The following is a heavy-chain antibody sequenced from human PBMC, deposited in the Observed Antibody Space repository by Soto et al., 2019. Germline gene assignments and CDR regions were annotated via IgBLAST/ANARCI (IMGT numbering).Heavy chain of an antibody. V-gene: IGHV4-31*03. CDR2: IYYSGST. D-gene: IGHD2-21*02. CDR1: GGSISRGCYY. Sequence: PSETMSLTCTVAGGSISRGCYYWSWIRQHPGKGLEWIGYIYYSGSTYYNPSLKSRVTISVDTSKNQFSLKLSSVTAADTAVYYCARVREDCGGDCPSTPHNWFDPWGQGTLVTVSS. CDR3: ARVREDCGGDCPSTPHNWFDP. J-gene: IGHJ5*02.